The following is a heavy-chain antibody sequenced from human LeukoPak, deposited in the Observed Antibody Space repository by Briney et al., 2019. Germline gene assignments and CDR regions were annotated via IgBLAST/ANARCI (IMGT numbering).Heavy chain of an antibody. Sequence: ASVKVSCKASGGTFSSYAISWVRQAPGQGPEWMGRIIPIFGIANYAQKFQGRVTITADKSTSTAYMELSSLRSEDTAVYYCARERYSSSWETRYNWFDPWGQGTLVTVSS. CDR1: GGTFSSYA. CDR2: IIPIFGIA. V-gene: IGHV1-69*04. CDR3: ARERYSSSWETRYNWFDP. D-gene: IGHD6-13*01. J-gene: IGHJ5*02.